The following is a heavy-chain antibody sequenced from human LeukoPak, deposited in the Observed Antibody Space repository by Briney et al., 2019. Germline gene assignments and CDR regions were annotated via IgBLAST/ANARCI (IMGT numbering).Heavy chain of an antibody. Sequence: GASVKVSCKASGYTFTDYYMHWVRQALGQGLEWMGWINPNSGGTNFAQKFQGRVTMTTDTSISTAYMEVSRLRSDDTAVYYCARVRIGQQLDKYYYYAMDVWGQGTTVTVSS. J-gene: IGHJ6*02. CDR1: GYTFTDYY. CDR2: INPNSGGT. V-gene: IGHV1-2*02. CDR3: ARVRIGQQLDKYYYYAMDV. D-gene: IGHD6-13*01.